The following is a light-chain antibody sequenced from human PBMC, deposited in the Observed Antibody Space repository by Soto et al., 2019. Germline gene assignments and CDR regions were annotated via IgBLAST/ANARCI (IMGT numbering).Light chain of an antibody. J-gene: IGKJ4*02. CDR3: LQYHNLWA. CDR2: RAS. CDR1: QNIYSN. Sequence: IVMTQSPATLSVSPGERATLSCRASQNIYSNIAWYQQRPGQAPRLLIYRASTRAPGVPARFSGSGSGTEFTLTISSLQSEDFAVYSCLQYHNLWAFGRGTQVAIK. V-gene: IGKV3-15*01.